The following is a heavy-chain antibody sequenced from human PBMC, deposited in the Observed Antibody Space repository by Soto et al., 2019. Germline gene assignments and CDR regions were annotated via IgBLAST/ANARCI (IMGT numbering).Heavy chain of an antibody. CDR1: GGSISSSSYY. Sequence: QLQLQESGPGLVKPSETLSLTCTVSGGSISSSSYYWGWIRQPPGKGLEWIGSIHYCGSTYYNPSPQSRVTISGDTSKNQFSLKLSSVTAADTAVYYCARVNYSGYDSNWFDPWGQGTLVTVSS. CDR3: ARVNYSGYDSNWFDP. D-gene: IGHD5-12*01. J-gene: IGHJ5*02. CDR2: IHYCGST. V-gene: IGHV4-39*01.